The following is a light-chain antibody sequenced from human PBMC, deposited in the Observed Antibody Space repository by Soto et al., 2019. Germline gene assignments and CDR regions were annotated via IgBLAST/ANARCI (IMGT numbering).Light chain of an antibody. CDR3: SSYTVSSRSTL. Sequence: QSALTQPASVSGSPGQSITISCTGTSSDVGGYNYVSWYQQHPGKAPKLIIYEVTNRPSGVSDRFSGSKSGNTASLTISGLQAEDDTDYYCSSYTVSSRSTLFGTGTKLTVL. CDR2: EVT. V-gene: IGLV2-14*01. J-gene: IGLJ1*01. CDR1: SSDVGGYNY.